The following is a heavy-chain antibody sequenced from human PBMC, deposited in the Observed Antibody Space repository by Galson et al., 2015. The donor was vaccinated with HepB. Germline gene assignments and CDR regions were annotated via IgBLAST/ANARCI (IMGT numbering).Heavy chain of an antibody. V-gene: IGHV5-51*01. CDR1: GYSFTSYW. D-gene: IGHD6-13*01. J-gene: IGHJ3*02. Sequence: QSGAEVKKPGESLKISCKGSGYSFTSYWIGWVRQMPGKGLEWMGIIYPGDSDTRYSPSFQGQVTISADKSISTAYLQWSSLKASDTAMYYCARGGSSWYGEPGWCAFDIWGQGTMVTVSS. CDR2: IYPGDSDT. CDR3: ARGGSSWYGEPGWCAFDI.